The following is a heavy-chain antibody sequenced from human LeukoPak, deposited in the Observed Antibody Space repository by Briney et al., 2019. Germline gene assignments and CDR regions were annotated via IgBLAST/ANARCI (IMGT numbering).Heavy chain of an antibody. D-gene: IGHD6-19*01. Sequence: GGSLRLSCAASGFTFSSYWMSWVRQAPGKGLEWVANIKQDGSEKYYVDSVKSRFTISRDNAKNSLYLQMNSLRAEDTAVYYCARESSGWYFDYWGQGTLVTVSS. CDR1: GFTFSSYW. J-gene: IGHJ4*02. V-gene: IGHV3-7*01. CDR3: ARESSGWYFDY. CDR2: IKQDGSEK.